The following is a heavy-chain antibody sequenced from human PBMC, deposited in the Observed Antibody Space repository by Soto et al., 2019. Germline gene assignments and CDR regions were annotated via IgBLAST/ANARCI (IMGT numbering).Heavy chain of an antibody. D-gene: IGHD3-22*01. CDR3: AHRRWEYYHDCSGTLPFFDY. Sequence: GSGPTLVNPTQTLTLTCTFSGFSLSTSGVGVGWIRQPPGKALEWLALIYWDDDERYSPSLKSRLTITKDTSKNQVVLTMTNMDPVDTATYYCAHRRWEYYHDCSGTLPFFDYWGQGT. V-gene: IGHV2-5*02. J-gene: IGHJ4*02. CDR1: GFSLSTSGVG. CDR2: IYWDDDE.